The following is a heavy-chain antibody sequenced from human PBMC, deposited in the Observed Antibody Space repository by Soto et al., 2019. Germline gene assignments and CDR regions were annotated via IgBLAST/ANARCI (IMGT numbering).Heavy chain of an antibody. D-gene: IGHD3-16*01. CDR1: GGSIRSSNW. V-gene: IGHV4-4*02. Sequence: PSETLSLTCAGSGGSIRSSNWWSWVRQPPGKGLEWIGEIYHSGSTNYNPSLKSRVTISVDKSKNQFTLKLSSVTAADTAVYYCERNYGNEGDYWGQGTLVTVSS. J-gene: IGHJ4*02. CDR2: IYHSGST. CDR3: ERNYGNEGDY.